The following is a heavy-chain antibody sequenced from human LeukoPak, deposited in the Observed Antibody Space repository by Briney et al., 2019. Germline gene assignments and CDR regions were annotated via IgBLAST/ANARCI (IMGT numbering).Heavy chain of an antibody. CDR3: ARTDHYGGNLQLFDY. CDR2: INPSGGST. D-gene: IGHD4-23*01. J-gene: IGHJ4*02. V-gene: IGHV1-46*01. Sequence: ASVKVSCKASGYTFTSYYMHWVRQAPGQGLEWMRIINPSGGSTSYAQKFQGRVTMTRDTSTSTVYMELSSLRSEDTAVYYCARTDHYGGNLQLFDYWGQGTLVTVSS. CDR1: GYTFTSYY.